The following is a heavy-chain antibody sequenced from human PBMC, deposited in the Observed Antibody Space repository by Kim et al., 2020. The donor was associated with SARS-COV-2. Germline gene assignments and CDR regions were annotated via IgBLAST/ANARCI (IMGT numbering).Heavy chain of an antibody. CDR2: INWIGGNT. CDR1: GFTFDDYG. J-gene: IGHJ4*02. CDR3: TRSDDPGNAAAGDY. V-gene: IGHV3-20*04. D-gene: IGHD6-13*01. Sequence: GGSLRLSCAASGFTFDDYGMTWVRQAPGKGLEWVSGINWIGGNTVYADSVKSRFTISRDNAKNSLYLQMNSLRADDTALYYCTRSDDPGNAAAGDYWGQGTLVTVSS.